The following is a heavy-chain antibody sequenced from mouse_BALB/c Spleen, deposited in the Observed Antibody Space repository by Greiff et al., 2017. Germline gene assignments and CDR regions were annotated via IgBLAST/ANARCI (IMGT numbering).Heavy chain of an antibody. CDR1: GYSFTGYY. J-gene: IGHJ2*01. Sequence: LVKTGASVTISCKASGYSFTGYYMHWVKQSHGKSLEWIGYISCYNGATSYNQKFKGKATFTVDTSSSTAYMQFNSLTSEDAAVYYCAHEHDYYFDYWGQGTTLTVSS. V-gene: IGHV1S34*01. CDR3: AHEHDYYFDY. CDR2: ISCYNGAT. D-gene: IGHD2-4*01.